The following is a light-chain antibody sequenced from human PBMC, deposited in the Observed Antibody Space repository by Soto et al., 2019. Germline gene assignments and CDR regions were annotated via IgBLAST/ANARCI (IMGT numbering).Light chain of an antibody. Sequence: DIQMTQSPSSLSASVGDRVTITCRASQGISNYLAWYQQKPGRVPKLLIYAAFTLQSGVPSRFGGRGSGTDFTLTISSLQPEDVATYYCQKYDSVPPAFGPGSKVEIK. CDR2: AAF. V-gene: IGKV1-27*01. CDR3: QKYDSVPPA. J-gene: IGKJ3*01. CDR1: QGISNY.